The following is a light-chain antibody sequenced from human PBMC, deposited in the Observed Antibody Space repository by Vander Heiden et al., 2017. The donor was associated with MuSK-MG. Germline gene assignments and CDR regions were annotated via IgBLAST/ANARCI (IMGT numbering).Light chain of an antibody. CDR3: CSYAGTYTWV. CDR1: SSDVGGSNF. Sequence: SALPQPRSGSGAPGQSVTISCTATSSDVGGSNFVSWYQHHPGNALKLIIYDVSGRPSGVPARFSGSKSGNTASLTIYGLRAEDEADYYCCSYAGTYTWVFGGGTKLTVL. J-gene: IGLJ3*02. CDR2: DVS. V-gene: IGLV2-11*01.